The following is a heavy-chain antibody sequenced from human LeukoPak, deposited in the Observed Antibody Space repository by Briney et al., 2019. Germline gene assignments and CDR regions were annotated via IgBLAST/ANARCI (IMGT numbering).Heavy chain of an antibody. CDR3: ARGRDYYGSGPGY. D-gene: IGHD3-10*01. Sequence: ASVKVSCKASGYTFTGYYMHWVRQAPGQGLEWMGWINPNSGGTNYAQKFQGRVTMTRDTSISTAYMELSRLRSDDTAVYYCARGRDYYGSGPGYWGQGTLVTVSS. J-gene: IGHJ4*02. CDR2: INPNSGGT. CDR1: GYTFTGYY. V-gene: IGHV1-2*02.